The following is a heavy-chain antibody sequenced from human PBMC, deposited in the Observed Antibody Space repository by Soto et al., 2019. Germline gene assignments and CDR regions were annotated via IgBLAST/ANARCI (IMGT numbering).Heavy chain of an antibody. J-gene: IGHJ4*02. Sequence: ASVKVSCKASGSPFTSYGISWVRQAPGQGLEWMGWISAYNGNKKYAQKLQGRVSMTTDTSTSTAYMELRSLRSDDTAVYYCARDLGQQLFDYWGQGTLVTVSS. CDR3: ARDLGQQLFDY. CDR2: ISAYNGNK. CDR1: GSPFTSYG. D-gene: IGHD6-13*01. V-gene: IGHV1-18*01.